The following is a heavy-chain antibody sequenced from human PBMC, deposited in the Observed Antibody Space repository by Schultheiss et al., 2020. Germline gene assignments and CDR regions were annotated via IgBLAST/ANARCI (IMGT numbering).Heavy chain of an antibody. D-gene: IGHD2-2*02. CDR1: GDSVTSDSYY. CDR2: ISSSGSTI. CDR3: AKVEENIVVVPAAIKYYYYYMDV. V-gene: IGHV3-11*04. Sequence: LSLTCTVSGDSVTSDSYYWSWIRQPPGKGLEWVSYISSSGSTIYYADSVKGRFTISRDNSKNTLYLQMNSLRAEDTAVYYCAKVEENIVVVPAAIKYYYYYMDVWGKGTTVTVSS. J-gene: IGHJ6*03.